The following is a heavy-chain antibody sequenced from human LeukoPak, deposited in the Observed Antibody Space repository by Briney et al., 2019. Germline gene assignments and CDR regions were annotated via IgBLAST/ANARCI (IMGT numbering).Heavy chain of an antibody. CDR3: AIDFYGS. D-gene: IGHD2/OR15-2a*01. Sequence: APXKGLEWVAVISYDGSNKYYADSVEGRFTISRDNSENTLYLQMNSLRAEDTAVYYCAIDFYGSWGQGTLVTVSS. CDR2: ISYDGSNK. J-gene: IGHJ5*02. V-gene: IGHV3-30*03.